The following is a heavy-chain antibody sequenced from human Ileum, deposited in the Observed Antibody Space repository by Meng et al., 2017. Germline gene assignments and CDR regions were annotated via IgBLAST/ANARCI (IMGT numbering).Heavy chain of an antibody. CDR1: GYTFTSYA. V-gene: IGHV1-3*01. J-gene: IGHJ4*02. D-gene: IGHD1-1*01. Sequence: QGQLVQSGAEVKKPGASVKVSCKASGYTFTSYAMHWVRQAPGQRLEWMGWINAGNGNTKYSQKFQGRVTITRDTSASTAYLELSSLTSEDTAVYYCARNTVGTTTLDYWGQGTLVTVSS. CDR3: ARNTVGTTTLDY. CDR2: INAGNGNT.